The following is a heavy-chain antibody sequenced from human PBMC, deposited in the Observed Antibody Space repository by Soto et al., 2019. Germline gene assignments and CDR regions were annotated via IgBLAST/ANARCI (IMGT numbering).Heavy chain of an antibody. CDR1: GGTFSNYA. V-gene: IGHV1-69*13. J-gene: IGHJ4*02. Sequence: SVKVSCKASGGTFSNYAFSWVRQAPGHGLEWMGGIIPLFGTAKYAQNFQGRITITADESTNTAYMELRSLRSQDTAVYYCARGVHYDSSGYYYFYWGQGTLVTVSS. D-gene: IGHD3-22*01. CDR3: ARGVHYDSSGYYYFY. CDR2: IIPLFGTA.